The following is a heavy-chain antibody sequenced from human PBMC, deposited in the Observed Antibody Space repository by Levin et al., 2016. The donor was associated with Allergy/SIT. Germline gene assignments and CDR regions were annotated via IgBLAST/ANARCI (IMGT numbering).Heavy chain of an antibody. Sequence: ASVKVSCKASGYSFINYGISWVRQAPGQGLEWMGFINPISGRTKSAQKFQGWLTMTRDTSISTAYMELSSLKSDDTALYYCATYSTSDYYYGMDVWGQGTTVTVSS. CDR3: ATYSTSDYYYGMDV. V-gene: IGHV1-2*04. CDR1: GYSFINYG. CDR2: INPISGRT. J-gene: IGHJ6*02. D-gene: IGHD6-6*01.